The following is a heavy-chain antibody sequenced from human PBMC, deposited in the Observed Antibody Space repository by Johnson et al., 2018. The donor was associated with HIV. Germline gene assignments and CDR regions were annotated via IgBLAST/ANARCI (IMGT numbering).Heavy chain of an antibody. CDR3: ARGRGALDI. D-gene: IGHD3-16*01. J-gene: IGHJ3*02. Sequence: VQLVESGGGLVQPGGSLRLSCCGSGFSFSIYWLTWVRQAPGKGLEWVANINQDGSEMYYVDSVKGRFTISRDNANNSLYVQMNSLRAEDTAVYYCARGRGALDIWGQGTMVIVSS. V-gene: IGHV3-7*04. CDR2: INQDGSEM. CDR1: GFSFSIYW.